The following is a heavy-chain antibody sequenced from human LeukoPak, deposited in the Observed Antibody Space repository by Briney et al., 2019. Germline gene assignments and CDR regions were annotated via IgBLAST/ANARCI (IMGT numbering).Heavy chain of an antibody. CDR2: IYPGDSDT. Sequence: GESLQISCKGSGYTFATSWFVWVRQMPGKGLEWMGIIYPGDSDTRYSPSFQGQVTISADKSITTAYLQWSSLKASDTAIYYCARQRYTYGDFDYWAQGTLVTVSS. J-gene: IGHJ4*02. CDR3: ARQRYTYGDFDY. CDR1: GYTFATSW. D-gene: IGHD5-18*01. V-gene: IGHV5-51*01.